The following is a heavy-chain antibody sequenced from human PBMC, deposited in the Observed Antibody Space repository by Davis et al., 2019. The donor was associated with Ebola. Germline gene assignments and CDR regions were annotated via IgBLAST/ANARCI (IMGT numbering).Heavy chain of an antibody. D-gene: IGHD3-22*01. CDR3: ARDHYYDSSGYYYYGMDV. Sequence: PGGSLRLSCAASGFTFSSYSMNWVRQAPGKGLEWVSYISSSSSTIYYADSVKGRFTISRENAKNSLYLQMNSLRDEDTAVYYCARDHYYDSSGYYYYGMDVWGQGTTVTVSS. CDR1: GFTFSSYS. J-gene: IGHJ6*02. CDR2: ISSSSSTI. V-gene: IGHV3-48*02.